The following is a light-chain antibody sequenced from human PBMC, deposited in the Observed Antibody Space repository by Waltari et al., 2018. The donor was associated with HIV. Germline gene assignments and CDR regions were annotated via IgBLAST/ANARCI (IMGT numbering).Light chain of an antibody. V-gene: IGKV1-33*01. CDR1: QDISKY. CDR3: LQYDNLPFT. Sequence: IQLTQSPSSLSASIGDRVTITCQASQDISKYLHWYQQKPGKAPKVLIYDASNLQTGVPSRFSGSGSGTDFSFTIISLLPEDITTYYCLQYDNLPFTFGPGTKVDIK. J-gene: IGKJ3*01. CDR2: DAS.